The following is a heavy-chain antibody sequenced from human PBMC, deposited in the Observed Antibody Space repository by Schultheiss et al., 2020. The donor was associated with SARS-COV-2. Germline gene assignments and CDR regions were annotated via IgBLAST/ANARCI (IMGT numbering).Heavy chain of an antibody. D-gene: IGHD3-3*01. CDR3: ARSAVTIFGVVDYYYYYMDV. J-gene: IGHJ6*03. CDR1: GGSISSYY. V-gene: IGHV4-59*01. Sequence: SETLSLTCTVSGGSISSYYWSWIRQHPGKGLEWIGYIYYSGSTYYNPSLKSLVTISVDTSKNQFSLKLSSVTAADTAVYYCARSAVTIFGVVDYYYYYMDVWGKGTTVTVSS. CDR2: IYYSGST.